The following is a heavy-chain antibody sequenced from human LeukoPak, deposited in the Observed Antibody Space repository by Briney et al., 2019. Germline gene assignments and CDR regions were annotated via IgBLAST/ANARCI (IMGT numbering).Heavy chain of an antibody. Sequence: PGGSLRLSCVASGFTFRTYAMYWVRQAPGKGLEWVAVISCDGSSQYCVDSVKGRFTLSRDNSENTLYLQMNSLRVEDTAVYYCARSVADYGDNGDAFDIWGQGTMVTVSS. CDR3: ARSVADYGDNGDAFDI. CDR1: GFTFRTYA. V-gene: IGHV3-30-3*01. J-gene: IGHJ3*02. CDR2: ISCDGSSQ. D-gene: IGHD4-17*01.